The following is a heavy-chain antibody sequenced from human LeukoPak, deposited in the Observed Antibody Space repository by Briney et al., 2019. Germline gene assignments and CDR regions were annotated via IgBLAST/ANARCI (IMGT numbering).Heavy chain of an antibody. CDR1: GFTFSSYA. J-gene: IGHJ4*02. D-gene: IGHD5-12*01. CDR3: AKDEWSSGYDFDC. V-gene: IGHV3-23*01. Sequence: GGSLRLSCAASGFTFSSYATSWVRQAPGEGLEWVSGMSGSGGSTHYADSVKGRLTIYRDNSKHTLYLQMNSLRAEDTAVYYCAKDEWSSGYDFDCWGQGTLVTVSS. CDR2: MSGSGGST.